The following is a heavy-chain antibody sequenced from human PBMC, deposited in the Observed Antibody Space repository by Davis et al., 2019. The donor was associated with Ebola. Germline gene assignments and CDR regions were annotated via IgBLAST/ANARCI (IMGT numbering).Heavy chain of an antibody. CDR3: ARERPLLYYYGMDV. CDR2: IYHSGST. CDR1: GGSISSSSYY. Sequence: SETLSLTCTVSGGSISSSSYYWGWIRQPPGKGLEWIGEIYHSGSTNYNPSLKSRVTISVDKSKNQFSLKLSSVTAADTAVYYCARERPLLYYYGMDVWGQGTTVTVSS. V-gene: IGHV4-39*07. D-gene: IGHD1-14*01. J-gene: IGHJ6*02.